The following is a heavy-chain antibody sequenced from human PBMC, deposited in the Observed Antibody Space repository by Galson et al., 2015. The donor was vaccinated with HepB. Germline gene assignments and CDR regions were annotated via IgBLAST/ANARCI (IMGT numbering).Heavy chain of an antibody. Sequence: SLRLSCAGSGFTFSLYTMNWVRQAPGKGLEWVSAITGDSGIAGYADSVRGRFTISRDNSKNTLYLQMNSLRAEDTAVFYCAKGDRDGGPYYLDYWGQGILVTVSS. D-gene: IGHD5-24*01. CDR2: ITGDSGIA. CDR1: GFTFSLYT. J-gene: IGHJ4*02. CDR3: AKGDRDGGPYYLDY. V-gene: IGHV3-23*01.